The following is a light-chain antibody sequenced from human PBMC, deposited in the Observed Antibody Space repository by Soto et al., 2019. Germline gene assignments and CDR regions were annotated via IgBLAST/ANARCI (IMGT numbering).Light chain of an antibody. CDR3: QQYNNWPPFT. CDR1: QSVHSN. V-gene: IGKV3-15*01. CDR2: GAS. Sequence: EIVMTQSPATLSLSPGETATLSCRASQSVHSNLAWFQQHPGQAPRLLIYGASSRAAGIPARFSGSGSGTDFTLTISSLQSEDFAVYYCQQYNNWPPFTFGPGTKVDNK. J-gene: IGKJ3*01.